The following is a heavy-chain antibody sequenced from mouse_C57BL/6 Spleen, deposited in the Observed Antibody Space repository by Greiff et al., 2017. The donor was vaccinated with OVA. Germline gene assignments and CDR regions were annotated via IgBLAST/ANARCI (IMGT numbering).Heavy chain of an antibody. D-gene: IGHD2-1*01. CDR1: GYTFTSYW. J-gene: IGHJ2*01. V-gene: IGHV1-53*01. Sequence: QVQLQQPGTELVKPGASVKLSCKASGYTFTSYWMHWVKQRPGKGLEWIGQIYPGDGDTNYNGKFKGKATMTVDTSYSPAYLHLSSLTSEDSAVYFCARWAAYGNHVDDWGQGTTLTGSS. CDR2: IYPGDGDT. CDR3: ARWAAYGNHVDD.